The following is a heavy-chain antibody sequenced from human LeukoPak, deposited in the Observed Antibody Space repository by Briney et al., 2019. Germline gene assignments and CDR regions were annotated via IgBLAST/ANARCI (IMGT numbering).Heavy chain of an antibody. CDR1: GYTFTGSY. CDR2: INPNSGGT. J-gene: IGHJ4*02. V-gene: IGHV1-2*02. D-gene: IGHD7-27*01. CDR3: ARIETSQSGDRVYYFDY. Sequence: ASVKVSCKASGYTFTGSYMHWVRQAPGQGLEWMGWINPNSGGTNYAQKFQGRVTMTRDTSISTAYMELSRLRSDDTAVYDCARIETSQSGDRVYYFDYWGQGTLVTVSS.